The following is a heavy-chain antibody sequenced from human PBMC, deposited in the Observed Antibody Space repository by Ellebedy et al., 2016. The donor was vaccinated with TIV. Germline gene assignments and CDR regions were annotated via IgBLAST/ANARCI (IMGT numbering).Heavy chain of an antibody. Sequence: SETLSLTXTVSGGSISSYYWSWIRQPAGKGLEWIGRIYTSGSTNYNPSLKSRVTMSVDTSKNQFSLKLSSVTAADTAVYYCARDSTYSGSYSGFDYWGQGTLVTVSS. V-gene: IGHV4-4*07. D-gene: IGHD1-26*01. CDR3: ARDSTYSGSYSGFDY. J-gene: IGHJ4*02. CDR2: IYTSGST. CDR1: GGSISSYY.